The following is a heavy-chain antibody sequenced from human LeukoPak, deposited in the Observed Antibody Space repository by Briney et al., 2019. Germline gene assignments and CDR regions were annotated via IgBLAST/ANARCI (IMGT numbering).Heavy chain of an antibody. CDR2: ISAYNGNT. Sequence: ASVKVSCKASGYIFTNYGISWVRQAPGQGLEWMGWISAYNGNTNYPQKLQGRVTMTIETSTSTAYMELSSLRSEDTAVYYCARGSGSYYDNLDYWGQGTLVTVSS. V-gene: IGHV1-18*01. CDR3: ARGSGSYYDNLDY. J-gene: IGHJ4*02. CDR1: GYIFTNYG. D-gene: IGHD1-26*01.